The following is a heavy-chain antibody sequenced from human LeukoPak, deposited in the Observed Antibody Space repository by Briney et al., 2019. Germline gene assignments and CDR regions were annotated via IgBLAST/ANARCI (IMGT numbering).Heavy chain of an antibody. J-gene: IGHJ4*02. Sequence: WHTLSITGNVHGGSCTDYYWGWIRKPPGESLEWIGSIYYRGNTFYNPSLRNRVSISIDTSKGRFSLNLNSVTAADTAVYFCTRDREHGTQDSWGQGTLVTVS. CDR1: GGSCTDYY. CDR3: TRDREHGTQDS. V-gene: IGHV4-39*07. CDR2: IYYRGNT. D-gene: IGHD1-26*01.